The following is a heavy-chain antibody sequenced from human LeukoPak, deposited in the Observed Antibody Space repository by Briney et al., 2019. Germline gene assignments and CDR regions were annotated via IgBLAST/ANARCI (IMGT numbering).Heavy chain of an antibody. CDR3: AKDRASGIYYYYYGMDV. J-gene: IGHJ6*02. CDR2: ISYDGSNK. CDR1: GFTFSSYA. D-gene: IGHD6-25*01. Sequence: HPGGSLRLSCAASGFTFSSYAMSWVRQAPGKGLEWVAVISYDGSNKYYADSVKGRFTISRDNSKNTLYLQMNSLRAEDTAVYYCAKDRASGIYYYYYGMDVWGQGTTVTVSS. V-gene: IGHV3-30*18.